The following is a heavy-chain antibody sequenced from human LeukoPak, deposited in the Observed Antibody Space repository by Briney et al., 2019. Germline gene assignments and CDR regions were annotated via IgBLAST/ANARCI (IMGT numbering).Heavy chain of an antibody. CDR1: GFTFSSYG. CDR3: AKGGPYCSGGSCYRSAFDY. CDR2: ISYDGSNK. V-gene: IGHV3-30*18. D-gene: IGHD2-15*01. Sequence: GGCLRLSCAASGFTFSSYGMHWVRQAPGKGLEWVAVISYDGSNKYYADSVKGRFTISRDNSKNTVYLQTNSLRAEDTAVYYCAKGGPYCSGGSCYRSAFDYWGQGTLVTVSS. J-gene: IGHJ4*02.